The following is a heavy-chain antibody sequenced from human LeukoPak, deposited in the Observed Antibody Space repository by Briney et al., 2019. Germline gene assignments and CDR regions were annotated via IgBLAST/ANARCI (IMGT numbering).Heavy chain of an antibody. CDR2: IDPSDSYI. CDR3: ARQPRGTVVFDY. J-gene: IGHJ4*02. D-gene: IGHD4-23*01. CDR1: GYSYTNYW. Sequence: KSGESLKISCKGSGYSYTNYWISWVRQMPGKGLECMGRIDPSDSYINHSPSFQGHVSISADKSVSTAYLQWSSLKASDSAMYYCARQPRGTVVFDYWRQGTLVTVSS. V-gene: IGHV5-10-1*01.